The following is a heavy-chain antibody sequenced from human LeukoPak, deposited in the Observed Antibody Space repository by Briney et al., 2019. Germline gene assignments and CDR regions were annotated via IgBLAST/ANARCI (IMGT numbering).Heavy chain of an antibody. CDR3: ARAPITSPFYFDY. CDR1: GFAFDEHG. CDR2: INWSGGST. J-gene: IGHJ4*02. D-gene: IGHD2-2*01. V-gene: IGHV3-20*04. Sequence: GGSLRLSCTASGFAFDEHGMSWVRQVPGKGLEWVSGINWSGGSTGYADPLRGRFTISRDNAKNSLYLQVDSLRAEDTALYYCARAPITSPFYFDYWGQGTLVTVSS.